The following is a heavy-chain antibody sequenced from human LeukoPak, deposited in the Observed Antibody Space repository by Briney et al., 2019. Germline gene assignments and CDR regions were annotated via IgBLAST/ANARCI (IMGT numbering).Heavy chain of an antibody. CDR1: GGSFSGYY. V-gene: IGHV4-34*01. CDR3: ARGLGSYSSSRPAWFDP. Sequence: PSETLSLTCAVYGGSFSGYYWSWIRQPPGKGLEWIGEINHSGSTNYNPSLKSRVTISVDTSKNQFPLKLSSVTAADTAVYYCARGLGSYSSSRPAWFDPWGQGTLVTVSS. D-gene: IGHD6-13*01. CDR2: INHSGST. J-gene: IGHJ5*02.